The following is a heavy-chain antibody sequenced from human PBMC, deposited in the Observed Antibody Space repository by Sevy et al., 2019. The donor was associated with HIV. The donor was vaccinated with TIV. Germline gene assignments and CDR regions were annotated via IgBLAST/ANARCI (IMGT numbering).Heavy chain of an antibody. D-gene: IGHD1-26*01. CDR2: INPNSGGT. J-gene: IGHJ4*02. CDR3: ASIAVGATNNY. CDR1: GYTFTGYY. V-gene: IGHV1-2*06. Sequence: GESLKISCKASGYTFTGYYMHWVRQAPGQGLEWMGRINPNSGGTNNAQKFQGRVTMTRDTSISTAYMELSRLRSDDTAVYYCASIAVGATNNYWGQGTLVTVSS.